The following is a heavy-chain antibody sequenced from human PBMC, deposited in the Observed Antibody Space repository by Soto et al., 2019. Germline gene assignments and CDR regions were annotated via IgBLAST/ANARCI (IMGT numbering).Heavy chain of an antibody. CDR2: IYYSGST. D-gene: IGHD2-2*01. V-gene: IGHV4-30-4*01. CDR1: GGSISSGDYY. Sequence: SETLSLTCTVSGGSISSGDYYWSWIRQPPGKGLEWIGYIYYSGSTYYNPSLKSRVTISVDTSKNQFSLKLSSVTAADTAVYYCARDVSLDYYYYGMDVWGRGTTVTVSS. J-gene: IGHJ6*02. CDR3: ARDVSLDYYYYGMDV.